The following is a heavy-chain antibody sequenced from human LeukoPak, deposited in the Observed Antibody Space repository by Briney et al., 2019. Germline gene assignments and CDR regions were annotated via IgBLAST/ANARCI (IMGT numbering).Heavy chain of an antibody. J-gene: IGHJ4*02. V-gene: IGHV4-4*02. CDR3: ASNGISTDYFSFDY. Sequence: SGTLSLTCAVSGGSISSTWWSWVRQPPGMGLEWIAEISPSGSTNYSPSLKSRVTMSLDKSKNQFSLNLISVTAADTAVYYCASNGISTDYFSFDYWGQGILVTVSS. D-gene: IGHD3-9*01. CDR2: ISPSGST. CDR1: GGSISSTW.